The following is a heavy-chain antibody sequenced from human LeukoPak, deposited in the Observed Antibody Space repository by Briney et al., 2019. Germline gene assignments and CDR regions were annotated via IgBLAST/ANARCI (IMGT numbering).Heavy chain of an antibody. CDR1: GYTFTAYY. D-gene: IGHD5-12*01. CDR3: AREWLRNNWCDP. J-gene: IGHJ5*02. V-gene: IGHV1-2*06. CDR2: INPNSGGT. Sequence: VSVKVSCKASGYTFTAYYMHWVRQAPGQGLEWMGRINPNSGGTNYAQKFQGRVTMTRDKSSSTAYMELNSLRSDDTAVYYCAREWLRNNWCDPWGQGTLITVSS.